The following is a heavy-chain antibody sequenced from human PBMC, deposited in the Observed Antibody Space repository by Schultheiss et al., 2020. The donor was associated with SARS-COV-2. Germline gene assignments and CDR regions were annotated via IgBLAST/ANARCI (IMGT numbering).Heavy chain of an antibody. CDR3: ARVSTIGSQGQALGMDV. CDR2: IYYSGST. Sequence: SETLSLTCTVSGASISSGGYYWSWIRQHPGKGLEWIGYIYYSGSTYYNPSLKSRVTISVDTSKYQFSLKLSSVTAADTAVYYCARVSTIGSQGQALGMDVWGQGTTVTVSS. CDR1: GASISSGGYY. V-gene: IGHV4-31*03. D-gene: IGHD5-24*01. J-gene: IGHJ6*02.